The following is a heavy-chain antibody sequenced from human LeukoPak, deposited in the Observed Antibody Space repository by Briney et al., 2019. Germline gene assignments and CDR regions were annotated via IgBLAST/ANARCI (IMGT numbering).Heavy chain of an antibody. D-gene: IGHD6-13*01. V-gene: IGHV3-7*01. Sequence: GGSLRLSCAASGFTFDDYTMHWVRQAPGKGLEWVANIKQDGSNKYYVDSVKGRFTLSRDNAKNSLYLQMNSLRVDDTAVYYCAQTRRFSSSWYSTVTTEYYFDYWGQGTLVTVSS. CDR2: IKQDGSNK. CDR3: AQTRRFSSSWYSTVTTEYYFDY. CDR1: GFTFDDYT. J-gene: IGHJ4*02.